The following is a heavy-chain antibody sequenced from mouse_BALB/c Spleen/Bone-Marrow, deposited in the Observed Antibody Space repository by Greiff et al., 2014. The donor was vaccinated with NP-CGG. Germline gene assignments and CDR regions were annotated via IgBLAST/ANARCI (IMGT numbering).Heavy chain of an antibody. Sequence: EVQLQQSGPELVQPGASVKIPCKASGYTFTDYNMDWVKQSHGKSLEWIGDINPNNGGTIYNQKFKGKATLTVDKSSNTAYMELRSLTSEDTAVYYCATYDPVLPYFDYWGQGTTLTVSS. CDR1: GYTFTDYN. V-gene: IGHV1-18*01. CDR3: ATYDPVLPYFDY. D-gene: IGHD2-3*01. CDR2: INPNNGGT. J-gene: IGHJ2*01.